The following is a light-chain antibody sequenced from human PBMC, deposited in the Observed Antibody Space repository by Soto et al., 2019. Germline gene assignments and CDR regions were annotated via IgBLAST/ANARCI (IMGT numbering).Light chain of an antibody. CDR2: GAS. J-gene: IGKJ4*01. V-gene: IGKV3-15*01. CDR1: ETVGTN. CDR3: QQYNNWALS. Sequence: IVMTQSPATLSASPGEGVTLSCRASETVGTNLAWYQQKPGQAPRLLMYGASTRATGIPATFSGSGSGTEFTLTISSLQSEESAVYYCQQYNNWALSFGGGTKVEIK.